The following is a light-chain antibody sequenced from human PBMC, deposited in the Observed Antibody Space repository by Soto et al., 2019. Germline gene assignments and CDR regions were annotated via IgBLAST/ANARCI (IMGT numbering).Light chain of an antibody. CDR3: SSYAASNNFYFV. V-gene: IGLV2-8*01. J-gene: IGLJ3*02. Sequence: QSALTQPPSASGSPGQSVTISCTGTSSDVGGYNYVSWYQQCPGRAPKLMIYEVTKRPSGVPDRFSGSKSGNTASLTVSGLQAEDEADYYCSSYAASNNFYFVFGGGTKVTVL. CDR1: SSDVGGYNY. CDR2: EVT.